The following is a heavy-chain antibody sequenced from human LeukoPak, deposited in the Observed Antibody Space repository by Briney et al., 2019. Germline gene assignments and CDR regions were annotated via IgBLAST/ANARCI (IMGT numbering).Heavy chain of an antibody. V-gene: IGHV1-46*01. CDR1: GYTFTSYY. CDR3: AREKETYYYDSSGYPTYYFDY. J-gene: IGHJ4*02. D-gene: IGHD3-22*01. CDR2: INPSGGST. Sequence: ASVKVSCKASGYTFTSYYMHWVRQAPGQGLEWMGIINPSGGSTSYAQKFQGRVTMTRDTSTSTVYMELSSLRSEDTAVYYCAREKETYYYDSSGYPTYYFDYWGQGTLVTVSS.